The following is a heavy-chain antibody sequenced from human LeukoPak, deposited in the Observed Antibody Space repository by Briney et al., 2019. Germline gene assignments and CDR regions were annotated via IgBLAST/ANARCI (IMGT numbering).Heavy chain of an antibody. D-gene: IGHD6-13*01. V-gene: IGHV1-69*05. J-gene: IGHJ3*02. CDR3: ARPQGAAGTRPLGAFDI. Sequence: SVKVSCKASGGTFSSYAISWVRQAPGQGLEWMGGIIPIFGTANYAHKFQGRVTITTYESTSTAYMELSSLRSEDTAVYYCARPQGAAGTRPLGAFDIWGQGTMVTVSS. CDR2: IIPIFGTA. CDR1: GGTFSSYA.